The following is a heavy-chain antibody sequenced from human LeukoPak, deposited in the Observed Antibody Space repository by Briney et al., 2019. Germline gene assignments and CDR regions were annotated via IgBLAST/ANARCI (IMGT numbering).Heavy chain of an antibody. CDR3: ARDQGGYSYY. CDR1: GGSISSYY. J-gene: IGHJ4*02. V-gene: IGHV4-59*01. CDR2: IYYSGST. Sequence: SETLSLTCTVSGGSISSYYWSWIRQPPGKGLEWIGYIYYSGSTNYNPSLKSRVTISVDTSKNQFSLKLSSVTAADTAVYYCARDQGGYSYYRGQGTLVTVSS. D-gene: IGHD5-18*01.